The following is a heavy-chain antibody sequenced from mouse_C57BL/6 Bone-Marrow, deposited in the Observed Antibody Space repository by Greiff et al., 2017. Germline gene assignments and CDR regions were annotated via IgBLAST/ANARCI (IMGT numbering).Heavy chain of an antibody. Sequence: EVKVVESGGGLVQPGGSMKLSCAASGFTFSDAWMDWVRQSPEKGLEWVAEIRNKANNHATYYAESVKGRVTISRDDSKSSVYLQMNSLRAEDTGIYYCTRSLITTVVGHWYFDVWGTGTTVTVSS. CDR2: IRNKANNHAT. CDR1: GFTFSDAW. J-gene: IGHJ1*03. CDR3: TRSLITTVVGHWYFDV. V-gene: IGHV6-6*01. D-gene: IGHD1-1*01.